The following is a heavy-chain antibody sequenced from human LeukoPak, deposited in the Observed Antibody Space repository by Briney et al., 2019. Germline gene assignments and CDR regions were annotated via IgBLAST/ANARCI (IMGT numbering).Heavy chain of an antibody. CDR3: AKTQVNA. D-gene: IGHD2-8*01. J-gene: IGHJ5*02. Sequence: GGSLRLSCAASGFTFRNYGMSWVRQAPGKGLEWVSAISNSGGNTYYADSVKGQFAISRDNSRNTLYLQMNSLRAEDTAVYYCAKTQVNAWGQGTLVTVSS. CDR2: ISNSGGNT. V-gene: IGHV3-23*01. CDR1: GFTFRNYG.